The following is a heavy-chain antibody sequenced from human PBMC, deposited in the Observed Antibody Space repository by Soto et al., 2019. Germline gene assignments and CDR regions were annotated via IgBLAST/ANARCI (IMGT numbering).Heavy chain of an antibody. D-gene: IGHD3-16*01. CDR2: IYYSGTT. CDR3: ARRYGWAFDI. CDR1: GYSISSSNW. J-gene: IGHJ3*02. Sequence: SETLSLTCAVSGYSISSSNWWGWIRQPPGKGLEWIGYIYYSGTTYYNPSLKSRVTMSVDTSKNQFSLKLTSVTAVDTAVYYCARRYGWAFDIWGQGTMVTVSS. V-gene: IGHV4-28*01.